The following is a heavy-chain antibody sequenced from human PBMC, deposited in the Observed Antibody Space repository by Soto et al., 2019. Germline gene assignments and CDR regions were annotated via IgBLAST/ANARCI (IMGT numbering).Heavy chain of an antibody. D-gene: IGHD5-18*01. J-gene: IGHJ4*02. CDR1: GFTFSSYC. V-gene: IGHV3-30*18. CDR2: ISYDGSNK. Sequence: GGSLRLSCAASGFTFSSYCMHWVRQAPGKGLEWVAVISYDGSNKYYADSVKGRFTISRDNSKNTLYLQMNSLRAEDTAVYYCAKDFPRRRIQNAFDIWGQATLVTVSS. CDR3: AKDFPRRRIQNAFDI.